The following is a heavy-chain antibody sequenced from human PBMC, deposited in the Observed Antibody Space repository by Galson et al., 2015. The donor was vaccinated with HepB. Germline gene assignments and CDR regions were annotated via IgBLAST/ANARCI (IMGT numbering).Heavy chain of an antibody. CDR1: GFTFSDYG. D-gene: IGHD4-17*01. CDR2: IWYDGSNK. Sequence: SLRLSCAASGFTFSDYGMHWVRQAPGKGLEWVGVIWYDGSNKYYSDSVKDRFTISRDNSKDRMHLEMNSLRAEDTAVYYCVREQYGDDDAFDIWGQGTMVTVSS. V-gene: IGHV3-33*01. CDR3: VREQYGDDDAFDI. J-gene: IGHJ3*02.